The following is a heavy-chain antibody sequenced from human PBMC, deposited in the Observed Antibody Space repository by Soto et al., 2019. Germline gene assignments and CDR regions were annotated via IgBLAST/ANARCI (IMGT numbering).Heavy chain of an antibody. Sequence: GGSLRLSCAASGFTFSDHYMDWVRQAPGKGLEWVGRTRNKANSYTTEYAASVKGRFTTSRDDSKNSLYLQMNSLKTEDTAVYYCARVPDYGDYYFDYWGQGTLVTVSS. V-gene: IGHV3-72*01. CDR3: ARVPDYGDYYFDY. D-gene: IGHD4-17*01. CDR1: GFTFSDHY. CDR2: TRNKANSYTT. J-gene: IGHJ4*02.